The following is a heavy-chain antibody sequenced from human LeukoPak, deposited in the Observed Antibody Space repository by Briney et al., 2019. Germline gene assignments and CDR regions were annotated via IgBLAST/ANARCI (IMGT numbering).Heavy chain of an antibody. CDR1: GGSFSGYY. CDR2: INHSGST. J-gene: IGHJ5*02. V-gene: IGHV4-34*01. CDR3: ARAGRRSSSWYH. Sequence: PSETLSLTCAVYGGSFSGYYWSWIRQPPGKGLEWIGEINHSGSTNYSPSLKSRVTISVDTSKNQFSLKLSSVTAADTAVYYCARAGRRSSSWYHWGQGTLVTVSS. D-gene: IGHD6-13*01.